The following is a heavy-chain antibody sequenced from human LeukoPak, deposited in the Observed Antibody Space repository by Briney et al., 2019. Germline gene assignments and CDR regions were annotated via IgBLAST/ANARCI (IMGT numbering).Heavy chain of an antibody. Sequence: SQTLSLTCTVSGGSISSGDSYWTWIRQPPGKALEWIGEIYHAGSTKYNPSLKSRLTISVDKSNNSFSLSLTSVTAADTAFYYCARAAAVTGQFEFWGQGTLVTVSS. V-gene: IGHV4-30-4*01. J-gene: IGHJ4*02. CDR1: GGSISSGDSY. CDR3: ARAAAVTGQFEF. CDR2: IYHAGST. D-gene: IGHD6-19*01.